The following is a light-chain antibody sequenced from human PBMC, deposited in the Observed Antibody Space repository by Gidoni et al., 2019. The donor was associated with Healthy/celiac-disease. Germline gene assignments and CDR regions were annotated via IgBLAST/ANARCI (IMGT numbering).Light chain of an antibody. V-gene: IGKV1-33*01. CDR2: DAS. Sequence: DIQITQSPSSLSASVGDRVTITCQASQDISIYLNWYQQKPGKAPKLLIFDASNLKTVVPSRFSGSGSGTDFTFTISSLQPEDIATYYCQQYDNLPTFGQGTRLEIK. CDR3: QQYDNLPT. CDR1: QDISIY. J-gene: IGKJ5*01.